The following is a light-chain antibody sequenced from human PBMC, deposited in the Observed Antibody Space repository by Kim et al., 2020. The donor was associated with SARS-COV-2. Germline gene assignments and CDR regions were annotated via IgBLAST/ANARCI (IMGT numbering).Light chain of an antibody. CDR1: QSIRTS. J-gene: IGKJ1*01. CDR3: QQYDIFPWA. Sequence: ASVGDRVTITCRASQSIRTSLAWYQQKSGKAPKLLIYRASTLESGVPSRFSGSGSGPEFTLTISSLHPDDFATYYCQQYDIFPWAFGRGTKVDIK. CDR2: RAS. V-gene: IGKV1-5*03.